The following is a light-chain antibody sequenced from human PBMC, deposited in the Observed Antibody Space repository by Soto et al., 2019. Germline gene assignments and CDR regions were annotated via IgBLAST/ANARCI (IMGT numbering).Light chain of an antibody. CDR3: EHAYVAPYG. CDR1: QDINVY. Sequence: DIQMTQSPSSVSASIGDTVTITCRASQDINVYLNWYQQKPGEVPKLLIYSASSLHSGVPSRFTGSGSETDFTLTIRSLQPEDFATYYCEHAYVAPYGFGQGTKV. CDR2: SAS. J-gene: IGKJ2*03. V-gene: IGKV1-39*01.